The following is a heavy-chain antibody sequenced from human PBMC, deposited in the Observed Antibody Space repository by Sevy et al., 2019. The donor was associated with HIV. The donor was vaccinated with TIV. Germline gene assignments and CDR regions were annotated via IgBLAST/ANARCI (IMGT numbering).Heavy chain of an antibody. CDR2: ISGSGGST. CDR1: GFTVSNNY. D-gene: IGHD2-21*01. J-gene: IGHJ3*02. CDR3: AKFVHIVGHTDDAFDI. Sequence: GGSLRLSCAASGFTVSNNYMNWVRQAPGKGLEWVSAISGSGGSTYYADSVKGRFTISRDNSKNTLYLQMNSLRAEDTAVYYCAKFVHIVGHTDDAFDIWGQGTMVTVSS. V-gene: IGHV3-23*01.